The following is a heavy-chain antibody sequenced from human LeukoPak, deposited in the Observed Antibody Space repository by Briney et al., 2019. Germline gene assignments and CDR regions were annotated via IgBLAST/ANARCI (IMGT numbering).Heavy chain of an antibody. J-gene: IGHJ1*01. D-gene: IGHD3-22*01. CDR3: ARLKYYYDSSGYRAEYFQH. Sequence: GSLRLSCVASGFTFSTYGMSWVRQAPGKGLEWIGYIYYSGSTNYNPSLKSRVTISVYTSKNQFSLKLSSVTAADTAVYYCARLKYYYDSSGYRAEYFQHWGQGTLVTVSS. V-gene: IGHV4-59*01. CDR1: GFTFSTYG. CDR2: IYYSGST.